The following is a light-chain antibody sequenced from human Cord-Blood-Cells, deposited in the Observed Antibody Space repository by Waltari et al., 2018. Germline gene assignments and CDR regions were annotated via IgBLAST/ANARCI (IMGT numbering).Light chain of an antibody. Sequence: IVMTQSPATLSVSPGESATLSCRASQSVSSNLAWYQQKPGQAPRLLIYGASTRATGIPARFSGSGSGTEFTLTISSLQSEDFAGYYCQQYNNWWTFGQGTKVEIK. V-gene: IGKV3-15*01. J-gene: IGKJ1*01. CDR2: GAS. CDR1: QSVSSN. CDR3: QQYNNWWT.